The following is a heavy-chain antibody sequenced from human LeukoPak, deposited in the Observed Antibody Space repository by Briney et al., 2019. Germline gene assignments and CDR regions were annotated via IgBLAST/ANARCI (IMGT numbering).Heavy chain of an antibody. CDR2: INPSGGST. CDR1: GYTFTSYY. CDR3: ARDIVVVPAARESVGYYYYGMDV. Sequence: ASVKVSCKASGYTFTSYYMHWVRQAPGQGLEWMGIINPSGGSTSYAQKFQGRVTMTRDTSTSTAYMELRSLRSDDTAVYYCARDIVVVPAARESVGYYYYGMDVWGQGTTVTVSS. D-gene: IGHD2-2*01. V-gene: IGHV1-46*01. J-gene: IGHJ6*02.